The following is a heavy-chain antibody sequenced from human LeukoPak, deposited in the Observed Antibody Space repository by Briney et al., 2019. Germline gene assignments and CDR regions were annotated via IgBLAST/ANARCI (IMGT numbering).Heavy chain of an antibody. CDR2: ITLSSSVI. CDR3: ARGLQPDY. D-gene: IGHD2-15*01. CDR1: GFTFSSFS. Sequence: GGSLRLSCAASGFTFSSFSMSWVRQSPGKGLEWVSYITLSSSVIYYADSVRGRFTISRDNAKNSLYLQMNSLRAEDTAVYYCARGLQPDYWGQGTLVTDSS. J-gene: IGHJ4*02. V-gene: IGHV3-48*01.